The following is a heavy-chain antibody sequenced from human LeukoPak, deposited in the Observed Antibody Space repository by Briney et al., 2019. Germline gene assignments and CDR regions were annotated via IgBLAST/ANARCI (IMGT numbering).Heavy chain of an antibody. CDR2: IYYSGST. CDR1: GGSISSYY. J-gene: IGHJ5*02. D-gene: IGHD3-9*01. CDR3: ARYFDWLNWFDP. Sequence: SETLSLTCTVSGGSISSYYWSWIRQPPGKGLEWIGYIYYSGSTNYNPSLKSRVTISVDTSKNQFSLKLSSVTAADTAVYYCARYFDWLNWFDPWGQGTLVTVSS. V-gene: IGHV4-59*01.